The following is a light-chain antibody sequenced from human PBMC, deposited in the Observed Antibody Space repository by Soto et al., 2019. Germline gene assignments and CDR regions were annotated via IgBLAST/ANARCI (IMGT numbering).Light chain of an antibody. CDR3: QQAKNFPFT. J-gene: IGKJ3*01. CDR1: QYISSW. V-gene: IGKV1-12*01. CDR2: GAS. Sequence: DTQMTQSPSSVSASVGDRVSITCRASQYISSWLGWYQQKPGKAPKLLIYGASRLQTGVPSRFSGTGSGTDFTLTISSLQPEDVATYYCQQAKNFPFTFGPGTKVEIK.